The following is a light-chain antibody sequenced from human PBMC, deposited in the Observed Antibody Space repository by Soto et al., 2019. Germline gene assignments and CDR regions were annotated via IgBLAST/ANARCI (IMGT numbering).Light chain of an antibody. Sequence: QSALTQPASVSGSPGQSITISCTGTTGDVGGYNYVSWYQQHPGKAPKLMIFEVSNRPSGVSDRFSGSKSSNTASLTISGLQAEYEADYYCCSYTTRSTRVFGTGTKLTVL. J-gene: IGLJ1*01. CDR2: EVS. CDR1: TGDVGGYNY. V-gene: IGLV2-14*01. CDR3: CSYTTRSTRV.